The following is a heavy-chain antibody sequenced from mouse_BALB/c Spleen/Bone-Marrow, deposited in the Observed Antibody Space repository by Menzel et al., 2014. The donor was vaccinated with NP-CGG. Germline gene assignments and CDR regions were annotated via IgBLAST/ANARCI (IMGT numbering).Heavy chain of an antibody. Sequence: EVKLMESGGGLVQPGGSLRLSCTTSGFTFTDYYMSWVRQPPGKALEWLAFIRNKAYGYTTEYSASVRGRFTISRDNSQSILYLQMNTLRAEDSATYYCARFPMDYWGQGTSATVSS. CDR3: ARFPMDY. CDR2: IRNKAYGYTT. CDR1: GFTFTDYY. J-gene: IGHJ4*01. V-gene: IGHV7-3*02.